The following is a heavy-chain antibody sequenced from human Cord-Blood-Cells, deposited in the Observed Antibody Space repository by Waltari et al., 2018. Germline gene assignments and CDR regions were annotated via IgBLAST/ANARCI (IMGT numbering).Heavy chain of an antibody. D-gene: IGHD3-10*01. CDR2: IYTSGST. CDR3: ARAYGSGSYFDY. V-gene: IGHV4-4*07. J-gene: IGHJ4*02. CDR1: GSPLSSYY. Sequence: QVQLQESGPGLVKPSETLSLTCTVSGSPLSSYYWRWIRPPAGKGLEWIGRIYTSGSTNYNPSLKSRVTMSVDTSKNQFSLKLSSVTAADTAVYYCARAYGSGSYFDYWGQGTLVTVSS.